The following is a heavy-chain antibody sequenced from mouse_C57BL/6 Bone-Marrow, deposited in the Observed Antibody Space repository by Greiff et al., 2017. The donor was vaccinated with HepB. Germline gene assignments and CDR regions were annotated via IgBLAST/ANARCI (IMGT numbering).Heavy chain of an antibody. CDR3: ARLRNTVVAYYFDY. CDR1: GYTFTSYW. CDR2: IDPSDSYT. J-gene: IGHJ2*01. D-gene: IGHD1-1*01. V-gene: IGHV1-59*01. Sequence: QVQLQQPGAELVRPGTSVKLSCKASGYTFTSYWMHWVKQRPGQGLEWIGVIDPSDSYTNYNQKFKGKATLTVDTSSSTAYMQLSSLTSEDSAVYYCARLRNTVVAYYFDYWGQGTTLTVSS.